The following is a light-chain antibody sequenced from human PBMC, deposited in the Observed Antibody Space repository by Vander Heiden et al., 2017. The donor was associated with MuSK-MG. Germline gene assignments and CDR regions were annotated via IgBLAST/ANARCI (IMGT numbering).Light chain of an antibody. V-gene: IGKV1-27*01. CDR2: AAS. CDR1: QGITDY. Sequence: DIQMTQSPSSLSASVGDRVTITCRASQGITDYLAWYQQRPGEVPKLLIFAASTLQSGVPSRFSGSGSGTDFTLTISSLQPEDVATYYCQNTDSAPLTFGGGTKVEIK. CDR3: QNTDSAPLT. J-gene: IGKJ4*01.